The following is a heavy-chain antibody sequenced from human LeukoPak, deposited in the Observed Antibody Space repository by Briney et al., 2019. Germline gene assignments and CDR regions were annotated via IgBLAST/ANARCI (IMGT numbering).Heavy chain of an antibody. CDR1: GFTVSSNY. CDR2: ISGSGGST. V-gene: IGHV3-23*01. J-gene: IGHJ4*02. Sequence: PGGSLRLSCAASGFTVSSNYMSWVRQAPGKGLEWVSAISGSGGSTYYTDSVKGRFTISRDNSKNTVYLQMNSLRAEDTAVYYCAKRSLPLYSSGLYDYWGQGTLVTVSS. CDR3: AKRSLPLYSSGLYDY. D-gene: IGHD6-19*01.